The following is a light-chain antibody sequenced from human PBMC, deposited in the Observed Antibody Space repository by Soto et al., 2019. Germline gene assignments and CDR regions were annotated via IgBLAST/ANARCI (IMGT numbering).Light chain of an antibody. CDR2: GAS. J-gene: IGKJ1*01. Sequence: IVLTKSAATLCLSRGARATLSFKASRSASSNGACYQQKAGQDPRIIXXGASTRATGIQARLSGSGSGKEFTLTISSLQPDEFATYYCKHYKMYYPWTFGQGTKVDI. CDR1: RSASSN. V-gene: IGKV3-15*01. CDR3: KHYKMYYPWT.